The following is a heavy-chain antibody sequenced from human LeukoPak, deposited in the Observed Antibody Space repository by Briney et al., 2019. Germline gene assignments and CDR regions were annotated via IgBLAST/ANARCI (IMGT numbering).Heavy chain of an antibody. J-gene: IGHJ4*02. CDR2: IYSGGST. CDR3: AKGAKDIVVVPAAIDY. CDR1: GFTVSSNY. V-gene: IGHV3-53*01. D-gene: IGHD2-2*01. Sequence: PGGSLRLSCAASGFTVSSNYMSWVRQAPGKGLEWVSVIYSGGSTYYADSVKGRFTISRDNSKNTLYLQMNSLRAEDTAVYYCAKGAKDIVVVPAAIDYWGQGTLVTVSS.